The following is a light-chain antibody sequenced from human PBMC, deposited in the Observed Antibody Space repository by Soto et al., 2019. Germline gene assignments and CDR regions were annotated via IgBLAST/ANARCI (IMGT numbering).Light chain of an antibody. Sequence: QSVLTQPASVSGAPGQPLTISCTGASSDVGGYNYVSWHQQHPGKAPTLMIYEVSNRPSGVSNRFSGSKSGNTASLTISGLRAEDEVDPYCSSHQRNTTLSVFGTGLKATVL. V-gene: IGLV2-14*01. CDR3: SSHQRNTTLSV. CDR2: EVS. J-gene: IGLJ1*01. CDR1: SSDVGGYNY.